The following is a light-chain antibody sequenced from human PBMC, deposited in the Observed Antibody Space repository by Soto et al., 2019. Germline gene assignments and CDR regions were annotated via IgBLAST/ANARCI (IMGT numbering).Light chain of an antibody. V-gene: IGKV3D-15*01. CDR2: GAS. J-gene: IGKJ5*01. CDR1: QSVSSD. CDR3: QQYHNWPMT. Sequence: EIFLTQSPFTLSLSPVAIATLSCRASQSVSSDLAWYQQKPGQAPRLLIYGASSRATGIPDRFSGSGSGTDFTLTISSLQSEDFAVYYCQQYHNWPMTFGQGTRLENK.